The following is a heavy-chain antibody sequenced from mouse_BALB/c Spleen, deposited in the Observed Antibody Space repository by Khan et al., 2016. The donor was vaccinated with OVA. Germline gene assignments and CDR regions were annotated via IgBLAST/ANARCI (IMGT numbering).Heavy chain of an antibody. D-gene: IGHD1-2*01. CDR2: IYPYNDDT. Sequence: VQLQQSGPELVKPGASVKMSCMASGYTFTSYVIHWVRQKPGQDLEWIGYIYPYNDDTKYNEKFKGKATLTSDKSSSTAFIELSSLTSEDSAVXDCTRRLRLQDFAYWGQGTLVTVSA. J-gene: IGHJ3*01. CDR1: GYTFTSYV. CDR3: TRRLRLQDFAY. V-gene: IGHV1S136*01.